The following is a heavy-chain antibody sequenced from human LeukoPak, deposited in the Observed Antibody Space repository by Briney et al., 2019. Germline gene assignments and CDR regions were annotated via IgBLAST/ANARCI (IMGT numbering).Heavy chain of an antibody. Sequence: ASVKVSCKASGYTFTSYGISWVRQAPGQGLEWMGWISAYHGNTNYAQKLQGRVTMTTDTSTSTAYMELRSLRSDDAAVYYCARGHCSSTSCQGTYYYYYMDVWGKGTTVTVS. D-gene: IGHD2-2*01. CDR1: GYTFTSYG. CDR2: ISAYHGNT. V-gene: IGHV1-18*01. CDR3: ARGHCSSTSCQGTYYYYYMDV. J-gene: IGHJ6*03.